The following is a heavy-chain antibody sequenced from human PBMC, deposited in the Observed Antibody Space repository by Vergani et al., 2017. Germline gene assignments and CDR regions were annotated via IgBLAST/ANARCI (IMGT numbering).Heavy chain of an antibody. CDR1: GYSISSGYY. J-gene: IGHJ5*02. CDR2: LYHSGST. D-gene: IGHD3-9*01. V-gene: IGHV4-38-2*01. CDR3: AGHGDILTGLIWFDP. Sequence: QVQLQESGPGLVKPSETLSLTCAVSGYSISSGYYCGWIRQPPGKGLEWIGSLYHSGSTYYNPSLKSRVPLSVNTSKNQFSLKLSSVTAADTAVYYCAGHGDILTGLIWFDPWGQGTLVTVSS.